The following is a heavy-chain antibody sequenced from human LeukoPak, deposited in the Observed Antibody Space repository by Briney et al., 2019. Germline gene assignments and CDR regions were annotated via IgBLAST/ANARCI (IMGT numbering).Heavy chain of an antibody. J-gene: IGHJ1*01. Sequence: PGGSLRLSCAASGFTLSTYAMSWVRQTPGKGLEWVAATSSSDAGTYHADSVRGRFTISRDNSKNTQSLQMNSLRAEDTAVYYCAKDDDWGRYKHWGQGTLVTVSS. CDR3: AKDDDWGRYKH. D-gene: IGHD3-16*01. CDR1: GFTLSTYA. CDR2: TSSSDAGT. V-gene: IGHV3-23*01.